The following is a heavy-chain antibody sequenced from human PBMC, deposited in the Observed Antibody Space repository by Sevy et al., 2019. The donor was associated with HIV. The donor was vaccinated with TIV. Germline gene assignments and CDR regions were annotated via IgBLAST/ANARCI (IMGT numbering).Heavy chain of an antibody. CDR3: ARDDGNYYFHY. CDR2: IKQDAGQK. Sequence: LSLTCAASGFTFSKYWMGWVRQAPGKGLEWVANIKQDAGQKYYVDSVKGRFTISRDNAKNSLYLQMNSLRAEDTTVYFCARDDGNYYFHYWGQGTLVTVSS. J-gene: IGHJ4*02. CDR1: GFTFSKYW. V-gene: IGHV3-7*01. D-gene: IGHD1-7*01.